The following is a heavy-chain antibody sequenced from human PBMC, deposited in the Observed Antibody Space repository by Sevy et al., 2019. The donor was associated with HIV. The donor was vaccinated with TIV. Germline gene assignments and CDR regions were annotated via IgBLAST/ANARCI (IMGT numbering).Heavy chain of an antibody. CDR1: GFTFSNAW. V-gene: IGHV3-15*01. CDR3: TTDPTAMFHGDA. J-gene: IGHJ5*02. D-gene: IGHD5-18*01. Sequence: GGSLRLSCAASGFTFSNAWMSWVRQAPGKGLEWVGRIKSKTDGGTTDYVAPVKGRFTISRDDSKNTLYLQMNSLKTEDTAVYYCTTDPTAMFHGDAWGQGTLVTVSS. CDR2: IKSKTDGGTT.